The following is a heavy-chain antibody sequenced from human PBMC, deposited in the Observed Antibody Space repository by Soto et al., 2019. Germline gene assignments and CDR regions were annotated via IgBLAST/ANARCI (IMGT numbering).Heavy chain of an antibody. CDR1: GYSFTSYW. V-gene: IGHV5-51*01. CDR2: IYPGDSDT. D-gene: IGHD7-27*01. J-gene: IGHJ3*02. Sequence: GESLKISCKGSGYSFTSYWIGWVRQMPGKGLEWMGIIYPGDSDTRYSPSFQGQVTISADKSISTAYLQWSSLKASDTAMYYCATYTGDLGSSHDAFDIWGQGTMVTVSS. CDR3: ATYTGDLGSSHDAFDI.